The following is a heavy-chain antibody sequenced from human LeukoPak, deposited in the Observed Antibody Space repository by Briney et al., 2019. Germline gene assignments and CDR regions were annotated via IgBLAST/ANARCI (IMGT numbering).Heavy chain of an antibody. CDR2: MNPNSGNT. J-gene: IGHJ3*02. Sequence: ASVKVSCKASGYTFTSYDINWVRQATGQGLEWMGWMNPNSGNTAYAQNCQVRVTMTRNPSLSTAYMELSSLRSEDTAVYYCAIDGTTADAFDIWGQGTMVTVSS. CDR1: GYTFTSYD. V-gene: IGHV1-8*01. D-gene: IGHD4-17*01. CDR3: AIDGTTADAFDI.